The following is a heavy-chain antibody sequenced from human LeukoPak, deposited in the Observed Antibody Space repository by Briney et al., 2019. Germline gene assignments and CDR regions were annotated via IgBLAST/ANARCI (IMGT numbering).Heavy chain of an antibody. J-gene: IGHJ5*02. V-gene: IGHV1-69*04. D-gene: IGHD2-2*01. CDR1: GGTFSSYT. Sequence: SVKVSCKASGGTFSSYTISWVRQAPGQGLEWMGRIIPILGIANYAQKFHGRVTITADKSTSTAYMELSSLRSEDTAVYYCARDSVVPAVITWFDPWGQGTLVTVSS. CDR2: IIPILGIA. CDR3: ARDSVVPAVITWFDP.